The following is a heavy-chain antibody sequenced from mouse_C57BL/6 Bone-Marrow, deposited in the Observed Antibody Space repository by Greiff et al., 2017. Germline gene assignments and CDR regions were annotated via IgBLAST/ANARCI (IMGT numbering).Heavy chain of an antibody. Sequence: VQLQQSGAELARPGASVKMSCKASGYTFTSYTMHWVKQRPGQGLEWIGYINPSSGYTKYNQKFKDKATLTADKSSSTAYMQLSSLTSEDSAVYYCAYYGSKGYWGQGTTLPVSS. CDR2: INPSSGYT. CDR3: AYYGSKGY. V-gene: IGHV1-4*01. J-gene: IGHJ2*01. CDR1: GYTFTSYT. D-gene: IGHD1-1*01.